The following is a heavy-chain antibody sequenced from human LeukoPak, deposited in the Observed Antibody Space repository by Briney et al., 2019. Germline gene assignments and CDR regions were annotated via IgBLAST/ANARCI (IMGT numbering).Heavy chain of an antibody. V-gene: IGHV1-18*01. Sequence: ASLMMICRASGYEFRWNGVGGVRMGHGQGLEWMGWISAYNGNTNYAQKLQGRVTMTTDTSTSTAYMELRSLRSDDTAVYYCARAYSGYDGYAFDIWGQGTMVTVSS. CDR2: ISAYNGNT. D-gene: IGHD5-12*01. J-gene: IGHJ3*02. CDR3: ARAYSGYDGYAFDI. CDR1: GYEFRWNG.